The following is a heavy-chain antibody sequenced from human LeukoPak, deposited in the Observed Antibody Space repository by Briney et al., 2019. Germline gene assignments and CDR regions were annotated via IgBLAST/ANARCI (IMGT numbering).Heavy chain of an antibody. CDR3: AKDLIAARPLAFDY. D-gene: IGHD6-6*01. CDR2: ISGSGGST. V-gene: IGHV3-23*01. CDR1: GFIFSTYG. J-gene: IGHJ4*02. Sequence: GGSLRLSCAASGFIFSTYGMSWVRQAPGKGLEWVSAISGSGGSTYYADSVKGRFTISRDNSKNTLYLQMNSLRAEDTAVYYCAKDLIAARPLAFDYWGQGTLVTVSS.